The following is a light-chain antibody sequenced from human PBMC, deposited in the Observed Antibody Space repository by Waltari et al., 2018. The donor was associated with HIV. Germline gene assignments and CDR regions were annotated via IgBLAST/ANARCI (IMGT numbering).Light chain of an antibody. Sequence: QSALTQPASASGSPGQSITLSSPGTSSDVGGYNYVPWYQQHPGKAPKLMIYDVSKRPSGVSKRFSGSKSGNTASLTISGLQAEDEADYYCCSYAGSSTLVFGGGTKLTVL. V-gene: IGLV2-23*02. J-gene: IGLJ2*01. CDR2: DVS. CDR1: SSDVGGYNY. CDR3: CSYAGSSTLV.